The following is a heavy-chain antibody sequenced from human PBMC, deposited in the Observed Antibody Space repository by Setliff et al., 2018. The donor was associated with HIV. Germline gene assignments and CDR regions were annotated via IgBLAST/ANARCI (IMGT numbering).Heavy chain of an antibody. J-gene: IGHJ3*01. CDR2: INHSRST. D-gene: IGHD2-15*01. Sequence: PSETLSLTCAVYGGSLSAYSWTWIRQPPEKGLEWIGEINHSRSTKYNPSLKSRVTISLDTSKNQFSLKLNSVTAADTAIYYCVRAVVPPRSRGFDLWGQGTMVTVSS. V-gene: IGHV4-34*01. CDR3: VRAVVPPRSRGFDL. CDR1: GGSLSAYS.